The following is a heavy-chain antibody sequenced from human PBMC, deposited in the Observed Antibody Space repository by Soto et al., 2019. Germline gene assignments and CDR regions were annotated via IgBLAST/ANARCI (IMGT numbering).Heavy chain of an antibody. J-gene: IGHJ4*02. CDR3: ARASLVYGDYRNVYFDY. CDR1: GFTFSSYG. V-gene: IGHV3-33*01. Sequence: GGSLRLSCAASGFTFSSYGMHWVRQAPGKGLEWVAVIWYDGSNKYYADSVKGRFTISRDNSKNTLYLQMNSLRAEDTAVYYCARASLVYGDYRNVYFDYWGQGTLVTVSS. D-gene: IGHD4-17*01. CDR2: IWYDGSNK.